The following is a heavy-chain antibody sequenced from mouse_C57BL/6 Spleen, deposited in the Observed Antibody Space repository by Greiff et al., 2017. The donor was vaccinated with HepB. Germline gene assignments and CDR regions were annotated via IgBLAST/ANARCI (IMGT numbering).Heavy chain of an antibody. D-gene: IGHD2-4*01. CDR3: AREDYGYAMDY. J-gene: IGHJ4*01. V-gene: IGHV3-6*01. Sequence: VQLQESGPGLVKPSQSLSLTCSVTGYSITSGYYWNWIRQFPGNKLEWMGYISYDGSNNYNPSLKNRISITRDTSKNQFFLKLNSVTTEDTATYYCAREDYGYAMDYWGQGTSVTVSS. CDR1: GYSITSGYY. CDR2: ISYDGSN.